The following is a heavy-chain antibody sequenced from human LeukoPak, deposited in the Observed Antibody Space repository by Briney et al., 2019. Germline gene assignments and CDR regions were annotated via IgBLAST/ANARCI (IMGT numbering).Heavy chain of an antibody. Sequence: PGGSLRLSCAASGFTFSSYAMSWARQAPGKGLEWVSAISGSGGSTYYADSVKGRFTISRDNSKNTLYLQMNSLRAEDTAVYYCASPSGSLMWVPFDYWGQGTLVTVSS. V-gene: IGHV3-23*01. CDR3: ASPSGSLMWVPFDY. J-gene: IGHJ4*02. CDR1: GFTFSSYA. D-gene: IGHD3-10*01. CDR2: ISGSGGST.